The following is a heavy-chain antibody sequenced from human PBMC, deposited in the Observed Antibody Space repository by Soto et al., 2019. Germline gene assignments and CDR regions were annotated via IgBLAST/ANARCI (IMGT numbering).Heavy chain of an antibody. J-gene: IGHJ6*02. V-gene: IGHV1-2*04. D-gene: IGHD6-13*01. CDR1: GYTFTGYY. CDR2: INPNSGGT. CDR3: ARAAGDMYDYYYGMDV. Sequence: GASVKVSCKASGYTFTGYYMHWARQAPGQGLEWMGWINPNSGGTNYAQKFQGWVTMTRDTSISTAYMELSRLRSDDTAVYYRARAAGDMYDYYYGMDVWGQGTTVTVS.